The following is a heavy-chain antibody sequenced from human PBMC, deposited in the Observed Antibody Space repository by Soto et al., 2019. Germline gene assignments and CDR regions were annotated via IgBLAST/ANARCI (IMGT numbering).Heavy chain of an antibody. CDR2: IHSDGSST. V-gene: IGHV3-74*01. D-gene: IGHD1-26*01. CDR1: GFTFSYYW. J-gene: IGHJ3*01. CDR3: ARGHCGVFDL. Sequence: DVQLVESGGGSVQPGGSLSLSCAATGFTFSYYWMHWVRQAPGKGLVWVSRIHSDGSSTTDADFVKGRFTISRDNAKNTLYLQMSSLRAEDTAVYYCARGHCGVFDLWGQGTMVTVAS.